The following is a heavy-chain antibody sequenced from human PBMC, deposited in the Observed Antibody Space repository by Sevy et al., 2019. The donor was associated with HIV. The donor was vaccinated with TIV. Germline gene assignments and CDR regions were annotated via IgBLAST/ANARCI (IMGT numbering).Heavy chain of an antibody. CDR1: GFTFSSYG. CDR2: IRYDGSNK. J-gene: IGHJ6*02. CDR3: TGITMVQGVISPYGMDV. Sequence: GGSLRLSCAASGFTFSSYGMHWVRQAPGKGLEWVAFIRYDGSNKYYADSVKGRFTISRDNSKTTLYLQMNSLRAEDTAVYYCTGITMVQGVISPYGMDVWGQGTTVTVSS. D-gene: IGHD3-10*01. V-gene: IGHV3-30*02.